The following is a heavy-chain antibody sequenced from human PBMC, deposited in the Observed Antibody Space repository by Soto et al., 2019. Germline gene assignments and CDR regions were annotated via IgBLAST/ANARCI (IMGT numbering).Heavy chain of an antibody. Sequence: HPGGSLRLSCEASGFTFSGFDMHWIRQPTGEGLEWVSSIGTAGDTYYAVSVKGRFTISRDNAKNSLSLQMNSLRAGDMAVYFCAKSQEIGTHFFDSWGQGTQVTVSS. J-gene: IGHJ4*02. CDR1: GFTFSGFD. V-gene: IGHV3-13*01. CDR2: IGTAGDT. D-gene: IGHD6-13*01. CDR3: AKSQEIGTHFFDS.